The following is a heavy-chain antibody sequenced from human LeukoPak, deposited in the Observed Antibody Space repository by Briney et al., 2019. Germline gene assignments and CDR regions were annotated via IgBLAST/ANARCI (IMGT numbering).Heavy chain of an antibody. J-gene: IGHJ5*02. V-gene: IGHV4-31*03. D-gene: IGHD3-10*01. Sequence: PSQTLSLTCTVSGGSISSGGYYWSWIRQHPGKGLEWIGEIYHSGSTNYNPSLKSRVTISVDKSKNQFSLKLSSVTAADTAVYYCARVTMVRGVTSYPNWFDPWGQGTLVTVSS. CDR1: GGSISSGGYY. CDR3: ARVTMVRGVTSYPNWFDP. CDR2: IYHSGST.